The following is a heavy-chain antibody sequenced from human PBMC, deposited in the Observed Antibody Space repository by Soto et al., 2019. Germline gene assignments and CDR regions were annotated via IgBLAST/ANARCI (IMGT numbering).Heavy chain of an antibody. Sequence: QVPLVQSGAEVKKPGASVKVSCKASGYTFTSYGIRWVRQAPGQGLERMGWISAYNGNTNYAQKLQGRVTMTTDTSTSTAYMELRSLRSDDTAVYYCAREFDDFWSGPDGMDVWGQGTTVTVSS. CDR3: AREFDDFWSGPDGMDV. V-gene: IGHV1-18*01. CDR2: ISAYNGNT. CDR1: GYTFTSYG. J-gene: IGHJ6*02. D-gene: IGHD3-3*01.